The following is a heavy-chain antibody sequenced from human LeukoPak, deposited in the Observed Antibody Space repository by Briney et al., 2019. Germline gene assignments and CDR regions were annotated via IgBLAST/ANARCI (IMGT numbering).Heavy chain of an antibody. CDR1: GFTFSACW. D-gene: IGHD5-18*01. CDR2: INSDGSTT. Sequence: GGSLRLSCVASGFTFSACWMRWVRQTPGKGLMWVSRINSDGSTTNYADSVKGRFTISRDDARNTLFLQMNTLRAEDTAVYYCTRGGSGYRYGYDYWGQGTLVTVSS. CDR3: TRGGSGYRYGYDY. J-gene: IGHJ4*02. V-gene: IGHV3-74*01.